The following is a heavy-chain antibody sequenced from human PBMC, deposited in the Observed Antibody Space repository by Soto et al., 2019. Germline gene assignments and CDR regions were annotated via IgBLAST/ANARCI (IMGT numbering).Heavy chain of an antibody. D-gene: IGHD3-10*01. J-gene: IGHJ3*02. CDR1: GFTFSSYG. CDR3: AKDSHYPRPNAFDI. CDR2: ISYDGSNK. V-gene: IGHV3-30*18. Sequence: QVQLVESGGGVVQPGRSLRLSCAASGFTFSSYGMHWVRQAPGKGLEWVAVISYDGSNKYYADSVKGRFTISRDNSKNTLYLQMNSLRAEDTAVYYCAKDSHYPRPNAFDIWGQGTMVTVSS.